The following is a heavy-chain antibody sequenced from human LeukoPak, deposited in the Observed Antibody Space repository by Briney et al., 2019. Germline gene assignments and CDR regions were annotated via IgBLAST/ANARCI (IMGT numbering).Heavy chain of an antibody. Sequence: SETLSLTCEVSGGSITQTNYWTWFRQPPGKGLEWIGEVNLQGSTNYNPSLMGRVAISVDTSENHASLQLTSVTAADPAVYYCAREGGPYRPLDYSGQGTLVTVS. J-gene: IGHJ4*02. CDR2: VNLQGST. CDR3: AREGGPYRPLDY. CDR1: GGSITQTNY. D-gene: IGHD3-16*01. V-gene: IGHV4-4*02.